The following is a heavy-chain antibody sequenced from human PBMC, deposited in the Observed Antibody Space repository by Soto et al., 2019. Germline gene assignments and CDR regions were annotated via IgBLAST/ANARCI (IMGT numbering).Heavy chain of an antibody. J-gene: IGHJ4*02. D-gene: IGHD1-26*01. CDR3: AKDSPVSGNYQDLAY. CDR2: LTPGGETT. V-gene: IGHV3-23*01. CDR1: GLTFSSFA. Sequence: EVHLLQSGGGLVQPGGSLRLSCAASGLTFSSFAMTWVRQAPGSGLEWVSALTPGGETTYYIASVRGRFNISRDNARDNLDLQMNSLTAADTAVYYCAKDSPVSGNYQDLAYWGQGTLVTVSS.